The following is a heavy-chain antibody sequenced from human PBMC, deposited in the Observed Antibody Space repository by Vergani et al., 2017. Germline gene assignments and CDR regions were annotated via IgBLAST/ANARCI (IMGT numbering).Heavy chain of an antibody. D-gene: IGHD5-18*01. V-gene: IGHV1-69*01. J-gene: IGHJ4*02. CDR1: GGTFSSYA. CDR3: AGGYSYGKAFNPDY. CDR2: IIPIFGTA. Sequence: QVQLVQSGAEVNKPGSSVKVSCKASGGTFSSYAISWVRQAPGQGLEWMGGIIPIFGTANYAHKFQGRVTITGDESTSTAYMELSSLRSEDTAVYYCAGGYSYGKAFNPDYWGQGTLVTVSS.